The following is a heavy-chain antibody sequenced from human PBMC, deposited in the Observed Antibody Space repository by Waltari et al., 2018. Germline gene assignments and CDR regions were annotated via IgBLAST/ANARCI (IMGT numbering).Heavy chain of an antibody. Sequence: QVQLVQSGAEVKKPGASVKVSCKASGYPFTGYYMHWVRQAPGQGLEWMGRINPNSGGTNYAQKFQGRVTMTRDTSISTAYMELSRLTSEDTALYYCARNYGYPYYYGMDVWGQGTTVTVSS. CDR1: GYPFTGYY. CDR2: INPNSGGT. V-gene: IGHV1-2*06. D-gene: IGHD4-17*01. CDR3: ARNYGYPYYYGMDV. J-gene: IGHJ6*02.